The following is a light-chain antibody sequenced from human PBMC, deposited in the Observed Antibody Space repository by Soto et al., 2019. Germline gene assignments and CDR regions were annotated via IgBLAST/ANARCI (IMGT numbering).Light chain of an antibody. Sequence: QSVLTQPPSVSGAPGQRVTISFTGSSSNIGAGYDVHWYQHLPGTAPKLLIYVNNNRPSGVPDRFSGSKSSTSASLAITGLQAEDEADYYCQSYDSTVSGSWVFGGGTKLTVL. CDR2: VNN. CDR1: SSNIGAGYD. CDR3: QSYDSTVSGSWV. J-gene: IGLJ3*02. V-gene: IGLV1-40*01.